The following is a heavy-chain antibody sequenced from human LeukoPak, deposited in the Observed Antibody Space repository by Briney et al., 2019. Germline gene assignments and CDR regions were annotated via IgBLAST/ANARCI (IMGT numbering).Heavy chain of an antibody. CDR2: IYYSGST. D-gene: IGHD4-17*01. V-gene: IGHV4-39*01. CDR3: ARLAVTTVFLYYYYYYGMDV. J-gene: IGHJ6*02. Sequence: PSETLSLTCTVSGGSISSSSYYWGWIRQPPGKGLEWIGSIYYSGSTYYNPSLKSRVTISVDTSKNQFSLKLSSVTAADTAVYYCARLAVTTVFLYYYYYYGMDVWGQGTTVTVSS. CDR1: GGSISSSSYY.